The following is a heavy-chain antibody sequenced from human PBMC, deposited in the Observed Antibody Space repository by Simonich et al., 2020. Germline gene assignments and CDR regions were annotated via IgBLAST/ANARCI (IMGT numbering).Heavy chain of an antibody. CDR1: GYTFTGYY. J-gene: IGHJ6*03. D-gene: IGHD7-27*01. V-gene: IGHV1-2*02. CDR3: ARGALTGDYYYMDV. Sequence: QVQLVQSGAEVKKPGASVKVSCKASGYTFTGYYMHGVRQAPGQGLAGRGWRNPNSGGQNYAQKFQGRVTMTRDTSISTAYMELSRLRSDDTAVYYCARGALTGDYYYMDVWGKGTTVTVSS. CDR2: RNPNSGGQ.